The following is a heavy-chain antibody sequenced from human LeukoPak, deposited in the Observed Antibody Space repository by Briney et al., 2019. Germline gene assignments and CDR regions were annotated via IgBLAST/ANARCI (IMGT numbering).Heavy chain of an antibody. J-gene: IGHJ4*02. Sequence: GGSLRPSCAASGFTFSSYSMNWVRQAPGKGLEWVSSISSSSSYIYFADSVKGRFTICRDNAKNSLYLQMNSLRAEDTAVYYCARDLGGYSYGSHFDYWGQGTLVTVSS. CDR2: ISSSSSYI. CDR3: ARDLGGYSYGSHFDY. CDR1: GFTFSSYS. V-gene: IGHV3-21*01. D-gene: IGHD5-18*01.